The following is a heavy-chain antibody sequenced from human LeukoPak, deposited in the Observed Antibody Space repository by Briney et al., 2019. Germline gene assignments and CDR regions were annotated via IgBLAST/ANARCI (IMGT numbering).Heavy chain of an antibody. CDR2: INPNSGGT. CDR1: GYAFTVYY. V-gene: IGHV1-2*02. Sequence: ASVKVSCKASGYAFTVYYMHWVRQAPGQGLEWMGWINPNSGGTNYAQKFQGRVTMTRDTSISTAYMELSRLRSDDTAVYYCARAHGDYAGFDYWGQGTLVTVSS. J-gene: IGHJ4*02. CDR3: ARAHGDYAGFDY. D-gene: IGHD4-17*01.